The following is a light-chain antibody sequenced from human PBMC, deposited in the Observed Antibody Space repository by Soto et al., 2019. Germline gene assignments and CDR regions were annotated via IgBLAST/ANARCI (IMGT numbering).Light chain of an antibody. J-gene: IGLJ2*01. V-gene: IGLV1-47*01. CDR3: APWDDSQSHSVV. CDR2: RNN. CDR1: SSNIGSNY. Sequence: QSVLTQPPSASGTPGQRVTISCSGSSSNIGSNYVYWYQQLPGTAPKLFIYRNNQRPSGVPDRFSGSKSGTSASLAISGLRCEDEADYYCAPWDDSQSHSVVSGGEHKLTVL.